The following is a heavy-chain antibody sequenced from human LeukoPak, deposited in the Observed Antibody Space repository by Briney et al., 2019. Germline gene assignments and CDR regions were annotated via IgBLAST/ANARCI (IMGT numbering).Heavy chain of an antibody. J-gene: IGHJ6*03. V-gene: IGHV3-11*01. Sequence: GGSLRLSCAASGFTFSDYYMSWIRQAPGKGLEWVSYISSSGSTIYYADSVKGRFTISRDNAKNSLYLQMNSLRAEDTAVYYCARVSDGDFYYYYYYMDVWGKGTTVTISS. CDR3: ARVSDGDFYYYYYYMDV. CDR1: GFTFSDYY. D-gene: IGHD4-17*01. CDR2: ISSSGSTI.